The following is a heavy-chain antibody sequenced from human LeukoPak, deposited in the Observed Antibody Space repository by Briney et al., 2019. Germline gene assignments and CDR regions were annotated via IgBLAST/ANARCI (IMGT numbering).Heavy chain of an antibody. Sequence: SGTLSLTCTVSGGSISSYYWSWIRQPAGKGLEWIGRIYTSGSTNYNPSLKSRVTMLVDTSKNQFSLKLSSVTAADTAVYYCARDRLTHAFDIWGQGTMVTVSS. CDR1: GGSISSYY. CDR2: IYTSGST. J-gene: IGHJ3*02. D-gene: IGHD3-9*01. V-gene: IGHV4-4*07. CDR3: ARDRLTHAFDI.